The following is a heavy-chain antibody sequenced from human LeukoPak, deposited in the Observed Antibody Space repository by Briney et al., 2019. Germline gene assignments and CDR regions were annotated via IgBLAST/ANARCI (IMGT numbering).Heavy chain of an antibody. CDR3: AKDGGTAMVTDAFDI. V-gene: IGHV3-30*02. CDR2: IHTDVSRK. CDR1: GFSFSSYG. J-gene: IGHJ3*02. D-gene: IGHD5-18*01. Sequence: GGSLRLSCAASGFSFSSYGMHWVRQAPGKGLEWVAYIHTDVSRKYYADSVKGRFTISRDNSKNTLNLQTNSLRADDTAVYYCAKDGGTAMVTDAFDIWGQGTMVTVSS.